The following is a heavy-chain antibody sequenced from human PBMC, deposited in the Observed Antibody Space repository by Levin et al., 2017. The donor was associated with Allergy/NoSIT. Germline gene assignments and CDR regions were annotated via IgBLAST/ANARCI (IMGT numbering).Heavy chain of an antibody. Sequence: GESLKISCAASGFPFSSFKMNWVRQAPGKGLEWISYISSRGSTIYYGDSVKGRFSISRENAKNSMYLQMNSLRAEDTAVYYCARDHRGDGYISNAFDIWGQGTMVTVSS. CDR1: GFPFSSFK. D-gene: IGHD5-24*01. V-gene: IGHV3-48*03. CDR3: ARDHRGDGYISNAFDI. CDR2: ISSRGSTI. J-gene: IGHJ3*02.